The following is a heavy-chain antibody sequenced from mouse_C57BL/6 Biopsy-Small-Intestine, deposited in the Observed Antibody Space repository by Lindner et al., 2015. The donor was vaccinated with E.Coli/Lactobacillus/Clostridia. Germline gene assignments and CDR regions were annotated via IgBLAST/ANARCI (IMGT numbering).Heavy chain of an antibody. CDR1: GYIFTEYN. CDR2: FHPGSGSI. Sequence: VQLQESGAELVKPGASVKLSCKASGYIFTEYNVYWVKQRSGQGLEWMGWFHPGSGSIKYNEKFKDKATLTIDKSSNTAYMELRSLTSEDTAVFYCARGTDSDYDGYVLDFWGQGTSVTVSS. J-gene: IGHJ4*01. V-gene: IGHV1-62-2*01. CDR3: ARGTDSDYDGYVLDF. D-gene: IGHD2-4*01.